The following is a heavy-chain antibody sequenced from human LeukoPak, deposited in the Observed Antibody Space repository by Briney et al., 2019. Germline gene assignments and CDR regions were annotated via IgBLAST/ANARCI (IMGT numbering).Heavy chain of an antibody. CDR1: GFTFSSYS. CDR3: ARAYDILTGGDFDY. Sequence: PGGSLRLSCAASGFTFSSYSMNWVRQAPGNGLEWVSSISSSSSYIYYADPVKGRFTISRDNAKNSLYLQMNSLRAEDTAVYYCARAYDILTGGDFDYWGQGTLVTVSS. D-gene: IGHD3-9*01. V-gene: IGHV3-21*01. J-gene: IGHJ4*02. CDR2: ISSSSSYI.